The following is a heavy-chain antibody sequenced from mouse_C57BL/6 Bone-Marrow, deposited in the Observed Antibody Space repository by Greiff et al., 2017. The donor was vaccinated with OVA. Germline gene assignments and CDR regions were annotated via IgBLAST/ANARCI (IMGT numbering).Heavy chain of an antibody. CDR3: AREALYGSSYVRDY. CDR1: GFTFSSYA. D-gene: IGHD1-1*01. J-gene: IGHJ2*01. Sequence: EVHLVESGGGLVKPGGSLKLSCAASGFTFSSYAMSWVRQTPEKRLEWVATISDGGSYTYYPDNVKGRFTISRDNAKNNLYLQMSHLKSEDTAMYYCAREALYGSSYVRDYWGQGTTLTVSS. V-gene: IGHV5-4*01. CDR2: ISDGGSYT.